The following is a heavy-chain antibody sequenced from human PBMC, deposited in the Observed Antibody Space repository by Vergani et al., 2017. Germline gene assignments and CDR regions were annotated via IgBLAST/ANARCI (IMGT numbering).Heavy chain of an antibody. Sequence: QVQLVQSGAEVKKPGASVKVSCKASGYTFTSYYMHWVRQAPGQGLEWMGIINPSGGSTSYAQKCQGRVTMTRDKSKSTVYMELSSLRSEDTAVYYCASDSRYCSSTSCYVGRDWFDPWGQGTLVTVSS. J-gene: IGHJ5*02. D-gene: IGHD2-2*01. CDR3: ASDSRYCSSTSCYVGRDWFDP. CDR1: GYTFTSYY. CDR2: INPSGGST. V-gene: IGHV1-46*01.